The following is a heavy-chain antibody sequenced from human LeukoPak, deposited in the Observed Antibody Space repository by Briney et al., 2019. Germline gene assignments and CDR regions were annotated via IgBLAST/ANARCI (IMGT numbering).Heavy chain of an antibody. CDR2: IWYDGSNK. D-gene: IGHD3-10*01. Sequence: GGSLRLSCAASGFTFSSYGMHWVRQAPGKGLEWVAVIWYDGSNKYYADSVKGRFTISRDNSKNTLYLQMNSLRAEDTAVYYWARDRVRGLFDYWGQGTLVTVSS. CDR3: ARDRVRGLFDY. CDR1: GFTFSSYG. V-gene: IGHV3-33*01. J-gene: IGHJ4*02.